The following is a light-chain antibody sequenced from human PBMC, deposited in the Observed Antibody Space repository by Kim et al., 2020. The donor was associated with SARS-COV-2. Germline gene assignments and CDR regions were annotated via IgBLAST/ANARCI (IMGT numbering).Light chain of an antibody. CDR1: SSDVGAYNY. J-gene: IGLJ3*02. Sequence: QSALTQPASVSGSPGQSITISCTGTSSDVGAYNYVSWYQQHPGKAPTLMIYDVTKRPSGVSDRFSGSKSGNTASLTISGLQAEDEADYYCSSYTSSTTLVFGGGTQLTVL. CDR3: SSYTSSTTLV. V-gene: IGLV2-14*01. CDR2: DVT.